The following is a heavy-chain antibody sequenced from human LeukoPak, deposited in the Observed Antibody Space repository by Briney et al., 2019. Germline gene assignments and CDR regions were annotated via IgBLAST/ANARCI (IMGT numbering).Heavy chain of an antibody. D-gene: IGHD3-3*01. CDR3: ARIWGGISYMDV. V-gene: IGHV4-59*01. J-gene: IGHJ6*03. Sequence: PSETLSLTCTVSGGFISSYYWSWIRQPPGKGLEWIGYIYNSGNTNYNPSLKSRVTISVDTSKNQFSLKVSSVTAADTAVYYCARIWGGISYMDVWGKGTTVTISS. CDR2: IYNSGNT. CDR1: GGFISSYY.